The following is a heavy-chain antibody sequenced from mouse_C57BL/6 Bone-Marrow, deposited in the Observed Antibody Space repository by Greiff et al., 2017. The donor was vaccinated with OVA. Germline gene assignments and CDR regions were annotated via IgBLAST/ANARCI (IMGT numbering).Heavy chain of an antibody. CDR1: GYTFTSYG. Sequence: VQLQQSGAELARPGASVKLSCKASGYTFTSYGISWVKQRTGQGLEWIGEIYPRSGNTYYNEKFKGKSTLTVDKSSSTAYMQLSSLTSEDSAVYYCARSYSGFAYWGQGTLVTVSA. CDR2: IYPRSGNT. D-gene: IGHD2-12*01. J-gene: IGHJ3*01. V-gene: IGHV1-81*01. CDR3: ARSYSGFAY.